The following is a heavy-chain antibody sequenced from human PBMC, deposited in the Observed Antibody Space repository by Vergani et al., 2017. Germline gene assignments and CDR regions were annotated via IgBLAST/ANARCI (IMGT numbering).Heavy chain of an antibody. Sequence: QVQLQQWGAGLLKPSETLSLTCAVYGGSFSGYYWSWIRQPPGKGLEWIGEINHSGSTYYNPSLKSRVTISVDTSKNQFSLKLSSVTAADTAVYYCARERCSSTSCYRERYYYYGMDVWGQGTTVTVSS. CDR2: INHSGST. V-gene: IGHV4-34*01. D-gene: IGHD2-2*01. CDR1: GGSFSGYY. J-gene: IGHJ6*02. CDR3: ARERCSSTSCYRERYYYYGMDV.